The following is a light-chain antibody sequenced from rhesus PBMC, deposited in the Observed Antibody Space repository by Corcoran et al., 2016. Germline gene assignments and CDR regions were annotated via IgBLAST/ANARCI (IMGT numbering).Light chain of an antibody. CDR1: QSLLHSGGQTY. CDR2: EVS. J-gene: IGKJ4*01. CDR3: MQGIQLPLT. V-gene: IGKV2S15*01. Sequence: DIVMTQTPLSLPVTPGEPASISCRSSQSLLHSGGQTYLSWYLQQPGQSPQLWIQEVSTRASGVPDRFSGSVSSTDCTWKISRVEADEVGVYYCMQGIQLPLTFGGGTKVEIK.